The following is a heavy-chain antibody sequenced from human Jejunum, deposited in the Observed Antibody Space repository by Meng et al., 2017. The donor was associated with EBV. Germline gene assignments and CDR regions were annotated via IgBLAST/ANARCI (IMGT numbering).Heavy chain of an antibody. J-gene: IGHJ4*02. CDR3: ARDEALPRGHFDS. Sequence: HACGPGHVNPSETLSPTCPVSGDSISNSYYNWDWIRQPPGKGLEWIASIYHSGSAYYNPSLESRVTISVDRSKNQFSLELNSVTAADTAVYYCARDEALPRGHFDSWGQGTLVTVSS. V-gene: IGHV4-39*07. CDR2: IYHSGSA. CDR1: GDSISNSYY. D-gene: IGHD3-10*01.